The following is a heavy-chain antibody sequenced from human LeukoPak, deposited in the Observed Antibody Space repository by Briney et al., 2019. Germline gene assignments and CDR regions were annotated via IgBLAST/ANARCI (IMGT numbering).Heavy chain of an antibody. J-gene: IGHJ6*03. CDR1: GYTFTTYG. CDR2: ISVSNGNT. Sequence: ASVKVSCKASGYTFTTYGITWVRQAPGQALEWMGWISVSNGNTNYAQAFQGRVTMTTDTSTSTVYMDLMNLRSDDTAVYYCARVSGSVIMRKYYYYMDVWGKGTTVTVSS. D-gene: IGHD1-26*01. CDR3: ARVSGSVIMRKYYYYMDV. V-gene: IGHV1-18*01.